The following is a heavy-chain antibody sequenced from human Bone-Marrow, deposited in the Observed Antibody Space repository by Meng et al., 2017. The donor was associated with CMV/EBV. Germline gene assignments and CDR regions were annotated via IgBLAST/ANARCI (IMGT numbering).Heavy chain of an antibody. V-gene: IGHV3-30-3*01. CDR2: ISYDGSNK. J-gene: IGHJ4*02. CDR3: ARAPSLLWFGEFDY. CDR1: GFTFSSYA. Sequence: GGSLRLSCAASGFTFSSYAMHWVRQAPGKGLEWVAVISYDGSNKYYADSVKGRFTISRDNSKNTLYLQMNSLRAEDTAVYYCARAPSLLWFGEFDYWGQGTLVTVYS. D-gene: IGHD3-10*01.